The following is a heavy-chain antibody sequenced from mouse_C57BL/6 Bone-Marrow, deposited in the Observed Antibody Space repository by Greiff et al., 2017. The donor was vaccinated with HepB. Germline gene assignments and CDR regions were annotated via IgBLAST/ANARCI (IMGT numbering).Heavy chain of an antibody. V-gene: IGHV1-82*01. Sequence: QVQLKQSGPELVKPGASVKISCKASGYAFSSSWMNWVKQRPGKGLEWIGRIYPGDGDTNYNGKFKGKATLTADKSSSTAYMQLSRLTSEDSAVYFCAVYGNDDYWGQGTTLTVSS. CDR2: IYPGDGDT. D-gene: IGHD2-2*01. CDR1: GYAFSSSW. J-gene: IGHJ2*01. CDR3: AVYGNDDY.